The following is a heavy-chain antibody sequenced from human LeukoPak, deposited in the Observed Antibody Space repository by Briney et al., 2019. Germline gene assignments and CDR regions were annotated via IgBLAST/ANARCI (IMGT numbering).Heavy chain of an antibody. Sequence: PGGSLRLSCAASGFTFSSYSMNWVRQAPGKGLEWVSSISSSSSYIYYADSVKGRFTISRDNAKNSLYLQMNSLRAEDTAVYYCAKDPGGYSYGFDYWGQGTLVTVSS. D-gene: IGHD5-18*01. CDR3: AKDPGGYSYGFDY. CDR2: ISSSSSYI. V-gene: IGHV3-21*04. J-gene: IGHJ4*02. CDR1: GFTFSSYS.